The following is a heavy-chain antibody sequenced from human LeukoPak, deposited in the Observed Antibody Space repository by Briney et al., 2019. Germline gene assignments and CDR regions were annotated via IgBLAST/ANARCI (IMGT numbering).Heavy chain of an antibody. CDR2: IYYSGST. Sequence: SETLSLTCTVSGGSISSYYWSWIRQPPGKGLEWIGYIYYSGSTNYNPSLKSRVTISVDTSKNQFSLKLSSVTAADTAVYYCASASVLRYFDPQSYYYYYMDVWGKGTTVTVSS. CDR1: GGSISSYY. V-gene: IGHV4-59*01. J-gene: IGHJ6*03. D-gene: IGHD3-9*01. CDR3: ASASVLRYFDPQSYYYYYMDV.